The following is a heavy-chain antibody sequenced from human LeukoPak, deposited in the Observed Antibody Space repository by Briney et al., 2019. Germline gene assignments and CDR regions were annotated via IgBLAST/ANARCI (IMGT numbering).Heavy chain of an antibody. D-gene: IGHD2-15*01. CDR1: GFTFSSHW. Sequence: PGGSLRLSCVASGFTFSSHWMHWVRQTPGKGLVWVSRINTDESKINHADSVKGRFTISRDNAKNMLYLQMNSLRAEDTAVYYCARGGLFKYFFDYWGQGTPVTVSS. V-gene: IGHV3-74*01. CDR3: ARGGLFKYFFDY. J-gene: IGHJ4*02. CDR2: INTDESKI.